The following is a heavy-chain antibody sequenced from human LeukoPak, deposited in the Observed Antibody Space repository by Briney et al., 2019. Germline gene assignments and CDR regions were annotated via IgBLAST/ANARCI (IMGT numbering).Heavy chain of an antibody. CDR3: ARYGDLELAYCGGDCLPPFDI. CDR2: IYYSGST. D-gene: IGHD2-21*01. Sequence: SQTLSLTCTVSGGSISSGDYYWSWIRQPPGKGLEWIGYIYYSGSTYYNPSLKSRVTISVDTSKNQFSLKLSSVTAADTAVYYCARYGDLELAYCGGDCLPPFDIWGQGTMVTVSS. J-gene: IGHJ3*02. V-gene: IGHV4-30-4*08. CDR1: GGSISSGDYY.